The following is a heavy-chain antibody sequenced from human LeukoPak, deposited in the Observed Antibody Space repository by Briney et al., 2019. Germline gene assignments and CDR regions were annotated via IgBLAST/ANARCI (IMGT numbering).Heavy chain of an antibody. J-gene: IGHJ6*04. D-gene: IGHD2-2*01. CDR1: GFTFSDYY. Sequence: GGSLRLSCAASGFTFSDYYMSWIRQAPGKGLEWVSYISSSSCYTNYADSVKGRFTISRDNAKNSLYLQMNSLRAEDTAVYYCARDSGVPAAMRYYYGMDVWGKGTTVTVSS. CDR2: ISSSSCYT. V-gene: IGHV3-11*06. CDR3: ARDSGVPAAMRYYYGMDV.